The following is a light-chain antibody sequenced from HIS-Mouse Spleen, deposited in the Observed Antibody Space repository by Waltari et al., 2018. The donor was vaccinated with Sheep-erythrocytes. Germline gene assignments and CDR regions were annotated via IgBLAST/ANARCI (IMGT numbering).Light chain of an antibody. CDR2: EDS. Sequence: SYELTQPPSVSVSPGQTARITCSGDALPKKYAYWYQQKSGQAPAVVIDEDSKRPSGIPERVSGSSSGTMATLTISGAQVEDEADYYCYSTDSSGNHRVFGGGTKLTVL. CDR3: YSTDSSGNHRV. CDR1: ALPKKY. J-gene: IGLJ2*01. V-gene: IGLV3-10*01.